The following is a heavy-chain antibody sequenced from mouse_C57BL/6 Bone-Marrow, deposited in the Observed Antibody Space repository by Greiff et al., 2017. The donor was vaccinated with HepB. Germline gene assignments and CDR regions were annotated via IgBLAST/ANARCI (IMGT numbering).Heavy chain of an antibody. CDR2: IDPETGGT. CDR3: ARRDWERGDY. Sequence: QVQLQQSGAELVRPGASVTLSCKASGYTFTDYEMHWVKQTPVHGLEWIGAIDPETGGTAYNQKFKGKAILTADKSSSTAYMELRSLTSEDSAVYYCARRDWERGDYWGQGTTLTVSS. CDR1: GYTFTDYE. V-gene: IGHV1-15*01. D-gene: IGHD4-1*01. J-gene: IGHJ2*01.